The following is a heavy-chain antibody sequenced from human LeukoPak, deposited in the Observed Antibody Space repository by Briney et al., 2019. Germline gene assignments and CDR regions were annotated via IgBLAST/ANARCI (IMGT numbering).Heavy chain of an antibody. J-gene: IGHJ4*02. D-gene: IGHD6-19*01. Sequence: GGSLRLSCAASGFTFSSYAMSWVRQAPGKGLEWVSAISGSGGSTYYADSVKGRFTISRDNFKNTLYLQMNSLRAEDTAVYYCAKSRIAVAGTGLDYWGQGTLVTVSS. V-gene: IGHV3-23*01. CDR3: AKSRIAVAGTGLDY. CDR1: GFTFSSYA. CDR2: ISGSGGST.